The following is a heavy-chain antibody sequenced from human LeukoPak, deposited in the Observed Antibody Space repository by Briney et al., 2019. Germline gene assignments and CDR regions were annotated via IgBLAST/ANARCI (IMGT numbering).Heavy chain of an antibody. CDR2: INYSGST. Sequence: SETLSLTCAVYGGSFSGYYWSWIRQPPGKGLEWIGEINYSGSTNYNPSLKSRVTISVDTSKNQFSLRLSSLTAADTAVYYCARWGVATITYDYWGQGTLVTVSS. CDR1: GGSFSGYY. J-gene: IGHJ4*02. V-gene: IGHV4-34*01. D-gene: IGHD5-12*01. CDR3: ARWGVATITYDY.